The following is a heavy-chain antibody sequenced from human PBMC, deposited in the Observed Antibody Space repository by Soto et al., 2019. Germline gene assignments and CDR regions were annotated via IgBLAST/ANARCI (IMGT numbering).Heavy chain of an antibody. CDR2: ISSSSSTI. Sequence: EVQLVESGGGLVQPGGSLRLSCAASGFTFSRYSINWVRQAPGKGLEWVSYISSSSSTIYYADSVKGRITISRDNAKNALYPQMTSLRAKDKSVYYCARVGDGNAKLAYRGQGTLVTVSS. CDR1: GFTFSRYS. D-gene: IGHD2-15*01. CDR3: ARVGDGNAKLAY. V-gene: IGHV3-48*01. J-gene: IGHJ4*02.